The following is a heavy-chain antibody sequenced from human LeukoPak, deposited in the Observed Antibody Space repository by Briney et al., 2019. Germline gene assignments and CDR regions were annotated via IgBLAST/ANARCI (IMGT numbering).Heavy chain of an antibody. V-gene: IGHV3-15*01. D-gene: IGHD1-1*01. CDR2: IKSKTDGGTT. J-gene: IGHJ6*04. Sequence: PGGSLRLSCAASGFTFSSAWMSWVRQAPGKGLEWVGRIKSKTDGGTTDYAAPVKGRFTISRDDSKNTLYLQMNSLKTEDTAVYYCTTAPRTLTDYYYYGMDVWGKGTTVTASS. CDR3: TTAPRTLTDYYYYGMDV. CDR1: GFTFSSAW.